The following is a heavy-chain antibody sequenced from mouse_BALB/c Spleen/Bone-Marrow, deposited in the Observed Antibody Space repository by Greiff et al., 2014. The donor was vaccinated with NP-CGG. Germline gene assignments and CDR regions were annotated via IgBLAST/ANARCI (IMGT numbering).Heavy chain of an antibody. D-gene: IGHD2-3*01. V-gene: IGHV1-14*01. CDR3: AREGWLLRFEY. CDR2: INPYNDGT. CDR1: GYTFTAYV. J-gene: IGHJ2*01. Sequence: SGPELIKPGASVKMSCKASGYTFTAYVMHWVKQKPGQGLEWTGYINPYNDGTNYNEKFKGKATLTSDKSSSTAYMELSSLTSEDSAVYYCAREGWLLRFEYWGQGTTLTVSS.